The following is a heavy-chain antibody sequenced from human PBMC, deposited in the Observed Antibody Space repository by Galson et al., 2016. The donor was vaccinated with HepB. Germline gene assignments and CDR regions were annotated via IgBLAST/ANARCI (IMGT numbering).Heavy chain of an antibody. V-gene: IGHV4-39*01. CDR2: IYYSGNT. D-gene: IGHD6-25*01. CDR1: GGSISSSSYY. Sequence: ATLSLTCTVSGGSISSSSYYWGWIRQPPGKGLEWIGSIYYSGNTYYNPSLKSRVTISVDPSKNQFSLKLSSVTAADTAVYYCARRPRGSSGRWFDSWGQGTLVTVSS. J-gene: IGHJ5*01. CDR3: ARRPRGSSGRWFDS.